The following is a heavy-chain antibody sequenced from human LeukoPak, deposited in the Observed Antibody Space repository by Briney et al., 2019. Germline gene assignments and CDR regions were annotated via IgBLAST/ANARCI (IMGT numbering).Heavy chain of an antibody. J-gene: IGHJ4*02. Sequence: GGSLRLSCAASGFTFSSYAMHWVRQAPGKGLEWVAVISYDGSNKYYADSVKGRFTISRDNSKNTLYLQMNSLRAEDTAVYYCARLTVATRGDYWGQGTLVTVSS. V-gene: IGHV3-30-3*01. CDR2: ISYDGSNK. D-gene: IGHD5-12*01. CDR1: GFTFSSYA. CDR3: ARLTVATRGDY.